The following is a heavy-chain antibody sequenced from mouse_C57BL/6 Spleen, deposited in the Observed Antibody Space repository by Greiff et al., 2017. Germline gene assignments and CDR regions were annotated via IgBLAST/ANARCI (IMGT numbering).Heavy chain of an antibody. Sequence: ESGPGLVKPSQSLSLTCSVTGYSITSGYYWNWIRQFPGNKLEWMGYISYDGSNNYNPSLKNRISITRDTSKNQFFLKLNSVTTEDTATYYCARWLLLDWYFDVWGTGTTVTVSS. CDR1: GYSITSGYY. CDR3: ARWLLLDWYFDV. CDR2: ISYDGSN. J-gene: IGHJ1*03. D-gene: IGHD2-3*01. V-gene: IGHV3-6*01.